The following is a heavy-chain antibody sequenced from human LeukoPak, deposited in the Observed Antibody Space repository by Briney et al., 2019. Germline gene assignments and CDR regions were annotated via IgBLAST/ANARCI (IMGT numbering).Heavy chain of an antibody. CDR2: LNPNSGNR. D-gene: IGHD3-10*01. J-gene: IGHJ4*02. CDR1: RYTFNSYD. V-gene: IGHV1-8*01. Sequence: GASEKVSCKASRYTFNSYDINWVRRATGQGLEWRGWLNPNSGNRVYAEEFEGRVTMTRNNHISTAYMELSSLRYEDTVVYYCARGRYYYGSGPRFDYWGQGTLVTVSS. CDR3: ARGRYYYGSGPRFDY.